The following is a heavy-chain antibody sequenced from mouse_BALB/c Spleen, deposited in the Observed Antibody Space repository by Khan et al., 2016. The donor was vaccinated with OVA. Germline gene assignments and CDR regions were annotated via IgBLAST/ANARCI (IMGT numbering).Heavy chain of an antibody. CDR3: ARSPYGNFAY. V-gene: IGHV5-9-3*01. D-gene: IGHD2-1*01. Sequence: EVQVVESGGGLVKSGGSLKLSCAASGFTFSTYAMSWVRQTPEKRLEWVATISSDGDYTYYPDNVTGRFTIPRDNAKNTLYLQMSSLRSEDTASYYCARSPYGNFAYWGQGTLVTVSA. CDR2: ISSDGDYT. J-gene: IGHJ3*01. CDR1: GFTFSTYA.